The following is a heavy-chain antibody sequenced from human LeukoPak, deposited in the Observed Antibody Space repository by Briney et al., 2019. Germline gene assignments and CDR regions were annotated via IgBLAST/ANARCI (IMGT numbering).Heavy chain of an antibody. D-gene: IGHD3-10*01. J-gene: IGHJ4*02. CDR1: GFTFSSYW. V-gene: IGHV3-7*01. Sequence: GGSLRLSCVASGFTFSSYWMTWVRQAPGKGLEWVANIKTDGSQIYYVDSVKGRFTISRDNAKNSLYLQMNSLRAEDTAVYYCAKVVPHYYGSGNHRGYYFDYWGQGTLVTVSS. CDR3: AKVVPHYYGSGNHRGYYFDY. CDR2: IKTDGSQI.